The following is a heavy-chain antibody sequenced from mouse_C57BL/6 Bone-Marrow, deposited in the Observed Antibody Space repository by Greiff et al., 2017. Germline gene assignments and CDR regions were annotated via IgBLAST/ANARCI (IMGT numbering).Heavy chain of an antibody. V-gene: IGHV1-69*01. J-gene: IGHJ4*01. CDR2: IDPSDSYT. D-gene: IGHD1-1*01. CDR1: GYTFTSYW. CDR3: ASGPAVVTPDAMDY. Sequence: QVQLQQPGAELVMPGASVKLSCKASGYTFTSYWMHWVKQRPGQGLEWIGEIDPSDSYTNYNQKFKGKSTLTVDKSSSTAYMQLSSLTSEDSAVCYCASGPAVVTPDAMDYWGQGTSVTVSS.